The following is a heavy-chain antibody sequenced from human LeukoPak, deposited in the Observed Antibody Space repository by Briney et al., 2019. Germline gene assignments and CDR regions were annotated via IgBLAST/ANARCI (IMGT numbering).Heavy chain of an antibody. CDR3: ARTYCSGGSCHCDY. CDR1: GGSISSYY. Sequence: KTSETLSLTCTVSGGSISSYYWSWIRQPPGKGLEWIGYIYYSGNTDSNPSLKSRVTISVDTSKNQFSLKLSSVTAADTAVYYCARTYCSGGSCHCDYWGQGTLVTVSS. J-gene: IGHJ4*02. D-gene: IGHD2-15*01. V-gene: IGHV4-59*08. CDR2: IYYSGNT.